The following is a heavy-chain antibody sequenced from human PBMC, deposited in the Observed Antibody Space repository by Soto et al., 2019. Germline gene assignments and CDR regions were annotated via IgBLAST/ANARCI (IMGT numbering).Heavy chain of an antibody. V-gene: IGHV4-4*02. J-gene: IGHJ4*02. CDR2: IYHSGST. D-gene: IGHD3-3*01. CDR1: GGYXSSSNW. Sequence: PSETLSLTCAVSGGYXSSSNWWSWVRQPPGKGLEWIGEIYHSGSTNYNPSLKSRVTISVDKSKNQFSLKLSSVTAADTAVYYCARVDVTILYGNHYFDYWGQGTLVTVSS. CDR3: ARVDVTILYGNHYFDY.